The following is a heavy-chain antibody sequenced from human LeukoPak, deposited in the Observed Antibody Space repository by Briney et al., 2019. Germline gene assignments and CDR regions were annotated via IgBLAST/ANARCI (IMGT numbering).Heavy chain of an antibody. V-gene: IGHV3-21*01. D-gene: IGHD2-2*01. CDR2: ISSSYI. CDR1: GFTFSSYS. Sequence: GGSLRLSCAASGFTFSSYSMNRVRQAPGKGLEWVSSISSSYIYYADSVKGRFTISRDNAKNSLYLQMNSLRAEDTAMYYCARAKQRSTSCYAPGYWGQGTLVTVSS. CDR3: ARAKQRSTSCYAPGY. J-gene: IGHJ4*02.